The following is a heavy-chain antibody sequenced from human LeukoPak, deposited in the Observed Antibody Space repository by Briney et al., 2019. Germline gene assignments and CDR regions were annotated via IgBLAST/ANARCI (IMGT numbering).Heavy chain of an antibody. CDR1: GFSFSSSA. CDR3: AKDTRPARGYSYGA. CDR2: IRYDGSDK. V-gene: IGHV3-30*02. J-gene: IGHJ5*02. D-gene: IGHD5-18*01. Sequence: PGGSLRLSCAASGFSFSSSAMHWVRQAPGKGLEWVAFIRYDGSDKYFADSVKGRFTISRDNSKNSLYLQMDSLRTEDTAMYYCAKDTRPARGYSYGAWGQGTLVTVSS.